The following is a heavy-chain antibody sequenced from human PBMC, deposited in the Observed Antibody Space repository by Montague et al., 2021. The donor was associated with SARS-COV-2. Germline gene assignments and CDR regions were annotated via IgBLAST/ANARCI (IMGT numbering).Heavy chain of an antibody. CDR1: GGSFSGYY. J-gene: IGHJ6*02. CDR3: AMYSYYGSDSSWGMDV. V-gene: IGHV4-34*01. CDR2: INTSGTA. Sequence: SETLSLTCAVSGGSFSGYYWSWIRQPPGKGLEWIGEINTSGTANYNPSLKSRVTISVDTSKNQFSLTLSSVTAADTAVYCCAMYSYYGSDSSWGMDVWGQGTTVTVSS. D-gene: IGHD3-10*01.